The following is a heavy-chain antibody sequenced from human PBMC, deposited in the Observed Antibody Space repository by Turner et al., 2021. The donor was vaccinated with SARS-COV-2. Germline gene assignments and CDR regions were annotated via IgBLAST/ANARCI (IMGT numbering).Heavy chain of an antibody. Sequence: EVQLVESGGGLVKPGGSLRLSCAASGFTFSSYSMNWVRQAPGKGLEWVSSISSSGSYRYYVDSVKGRVTISRDNAKNSLYLQMNSLRAEDTAVYYCARWGPNYYDSSGYYPDAFDIWGQGTMVTVSS. J-gene: IGHJ3*02. CDR3: ARWGPNYYDSSGYYPDAFDI. V-gene: IGHV3-21*01. CDR1: GFTFSSYS. D-gene: IGHD3-22*01. CDR2: ISSSGSYR.